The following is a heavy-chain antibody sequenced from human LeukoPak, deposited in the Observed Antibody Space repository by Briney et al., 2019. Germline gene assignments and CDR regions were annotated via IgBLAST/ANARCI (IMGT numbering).Heavy chain of an antibody. Sequence: SETLSLTCTISGGSVSSGSYYWSWIRQPPGKGLEWIGYIYYSGSTNYNPSLKSRVTISVDTSKNQFSLKLSSVTAADTAVYYCARDAPIIYTSSPNWLDPWGQGTLVSVSS. CDR1: GGSVSSGSYY. V-gene: IGHV4-61*01. J-gene: IGHJ5*02. D-gene: IGHD6-13*01. CDR2: IYYSGST. CDR3: ARDAPIIYTSSPNWLDP.